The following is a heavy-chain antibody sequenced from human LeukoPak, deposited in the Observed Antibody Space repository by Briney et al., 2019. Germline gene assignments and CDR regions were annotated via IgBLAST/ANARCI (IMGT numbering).Heavy chain of an antibody. CDR3: ARASPGGKGGLIGMKGPYYFDY. V-gene: IGHV6-1*01. J-gene: IGHJ4*02. CDR1: GDSVSSNSAA. D-gene: IGHD4-23*01. Sequence: SQTLSLTCAISGDSVSSNSAAWNWIRQSPSRGLEWLGRTYYRSKWYNDYAVSVKSRITINPDTSKNQFSLQLNSVTPEDTAVYYCARASPGGKGGLIGMKGPYYFDYWGQGTLVTVSS. CDR2: TYYRSKWYN.